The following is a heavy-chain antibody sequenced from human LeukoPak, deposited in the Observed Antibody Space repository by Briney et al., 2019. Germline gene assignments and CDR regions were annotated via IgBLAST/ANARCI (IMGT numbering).Heavy chain of an antibody. J-gene: IGHJ3*01. V-gene: IGHV3-23*01. CDR1: GFTFSSYA. CDR2: ISGSGGST. CDR3: TTDDYYSNTTFDLDSFDF. D-gene: IGHD2/OR15-2a*01. Sequence: GGSLRVSCAASGFTFSSYAMSWVRQAPGNGLEWVSAISGSGGSTYYADSVKGRFTISRDNSKNTLYLQMNSLRAEDTAVYYCTTDDYYSNTTFDLDSFDFWGQGTMVTVSS.